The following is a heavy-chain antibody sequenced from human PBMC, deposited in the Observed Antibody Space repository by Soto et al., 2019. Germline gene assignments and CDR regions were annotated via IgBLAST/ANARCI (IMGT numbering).Heavy chain of an antibody. Sequence: PSETLSLTCTVSGGSISSGGYYWSWIRQHPGKGLEWIGYIYYSGSTYYNPSLKSRVTISVDTSKNQFSLKLSSVTAADTAVYYCARIPIVVVVAATLAFDIWGQGTMVT. CDR2: IYYSGST. D-gene: IGHD2-15*01. CDR3: ARIPIVVVVAATLAFDI. CDR1: GGSISSGGYY. J-gene: IGHJ3*02. V-gene: IGHV4-31*03.